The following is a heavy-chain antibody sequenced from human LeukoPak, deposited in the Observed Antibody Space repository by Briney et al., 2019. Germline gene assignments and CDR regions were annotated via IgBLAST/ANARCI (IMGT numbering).Heavy chain of an antibody. J-gene: IGHJ4*02. CDR2: INSDGSST. CDR1: GFTFSSSW. CDR3: ASWSGSSVLDY. Sequence: SGGSLRLSCEASGFTFSSSWMHWVRQAPGKGPEWVSRINSDGSSTNYADSVKGRFTISRDNAKNLLFLQMNSLRAEDTAVYYCASWSGSSVLDYWGQGTLVTVSS. D-gene: IGHD3-3*01. V-gene: IGHV3-74*01.